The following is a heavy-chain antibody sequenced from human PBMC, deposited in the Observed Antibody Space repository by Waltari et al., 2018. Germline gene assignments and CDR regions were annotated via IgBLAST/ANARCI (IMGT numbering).Heavy chain of an antibody. CDR1: GFTFSSSG. D-gene: IGHD2-8*02. V-gene: IGHV3-30*03. J-gene: IGHJ6*02. CDR2: ISSDGSRK. CDR3: ASCTGGNCYYYGFDV. Sequence: QVQLVESGGGVVQPGRSLRLSCAASGFTFSSSGMHWVRQTPGRGLEGVAGISSDGSRKSYADSVKGRFSISRDNSKNSLSLEMNSLRPEDTAVYYCASCTGGNCYYYGFDVWGQGTTVTVSS.